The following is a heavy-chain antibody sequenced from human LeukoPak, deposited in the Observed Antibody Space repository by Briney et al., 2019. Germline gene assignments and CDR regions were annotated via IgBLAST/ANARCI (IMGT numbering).Heavy chain of an antibody. Sequence: GGSLRLSCAASGFTFSSYAMSWVRQAPGKGLEWVSAISGSGGSTYYADSVKGRFTISRDNSKNTLYLQMNSLRAEDTAVYYCAKRYYDYVWGSQDPDDAFDIWGQGTMVTVSS. D-gene: IGHD3-16*01. J-gene: IGHJ3*02. V-gene: IGHV3-23*01. CDR1: GFTFSSYA. CDR2: ISGSGGST. CDR3: AKRYYDYVWGSQDPDDAFDI.